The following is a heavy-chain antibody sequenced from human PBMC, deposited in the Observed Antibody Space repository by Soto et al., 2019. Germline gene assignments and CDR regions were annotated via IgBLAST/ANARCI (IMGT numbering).Heavy chain of an antibody. CDR2: IIPIFGTA. D-gene: IGHD2-21*01. V-gene: IGHV1-69*13. Sequence: ASVKVSCKASGGTFSSYAISWVRQAPGEGLEWMGGIIPIFGTANYAQKFQGRVTITADESTSTAYMELSSLRSEDTAVYYCARGTVLRYSYCSAYWGQGTFVHLSS. CDR1: GGTFSSYA. CDR3: ARGTVLRYSYCSAY. J-gene: IGHJ4*02.